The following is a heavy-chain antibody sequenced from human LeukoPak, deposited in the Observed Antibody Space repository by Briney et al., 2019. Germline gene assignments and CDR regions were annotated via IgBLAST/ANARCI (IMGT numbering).Heavy chain of an antibody. CDR3: AKDLYGGNSRGSNFDY. CDR2: INTDGGST. J-gene: IGHJ4*02. CDR1: GFPLRSYW. D-gene: IGHD4-23*01. V-gene: IGHV3-74*01. Sequence: GGSLRLSCAASGFPLRSYWMHWVRQAPGKGLVWVSRINTDGGSTYYADSVKGRFTISRDNSKNTLYLQMNSLRAEDTAVYYCAKDLYGGNSRGSNFDYWGQGTLVTVSS.